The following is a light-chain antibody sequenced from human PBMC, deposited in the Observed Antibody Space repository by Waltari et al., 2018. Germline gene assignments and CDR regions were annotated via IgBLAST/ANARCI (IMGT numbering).Light chain of an antibody. J-gene: IGKJ3*01. CDR3: QQYDTAPFT. V-gene: IGKV1-12*01. CDR1: QGISSW. Sequence: DIQMTQSTSSLSASVGDRVTITCRASQGISSWLAWYQQKPGKAPKLLIYKASSLQSGVPSRFSGSGSGTDFTLTISSLQAEDFATYYCQQYDTAPFTFGPGTKLDIK. CDR2: KAS.